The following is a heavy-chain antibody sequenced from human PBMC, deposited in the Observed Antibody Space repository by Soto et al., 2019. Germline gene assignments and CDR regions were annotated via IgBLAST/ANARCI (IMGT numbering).Heavy chain of an antibody. V-gene: IGHV4-4*02. CDR3: AGLGMVAAHREFDP. J-gene: IGHJ5*02. CDR1: SGTISSSNW. Sequence: QVQLQESGPGLVKPSGTLSLTCAVSSGTISSSNWWTWVRQPPGKGLEWIGEINQSGSPNYNPSLWSRVTISVDKSKSQFFLKLSSVTAEDTAMYYCAGLGMVAAHREFDPWGQGTLVTVSS. D-gene: IGHD2-15*01. CDR2: INQSGSP.